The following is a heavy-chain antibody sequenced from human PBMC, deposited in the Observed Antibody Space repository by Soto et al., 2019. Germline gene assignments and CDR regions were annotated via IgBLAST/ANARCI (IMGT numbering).Heavy chain of an antibody. CDR3: ASHIAVAGTFDY. Sequence: GGSLRLSCAASGFTFSSYAMSWVRQAPGKGLEWVSAISGSGGSTYYADSVKGRFTISRYNSKNTLYLQMNSLRAEDTAVYYCASHIAVAGTFDYWGPGTLVTVAS. CDR1: GFTFSSYA. V-gene: IGHV3-23*01. J-gene: IGHJ4*02. CDR2: ISGSGGST. D-gene: IGHD6-19*01.